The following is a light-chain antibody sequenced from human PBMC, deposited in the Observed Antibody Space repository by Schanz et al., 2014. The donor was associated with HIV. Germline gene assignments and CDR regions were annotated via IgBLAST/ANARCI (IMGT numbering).Light chain of an antibody. Sequence: QSVLTQPPSVSAAPGQKVTISCSGSTSNIANNLVSWFQQVPGAAPKLLIYDNDKRPSGIPDRFSGSKSGTSATLDITGLQTGDEADYYCATWDATVSAVLFGGGTKLTVL. CDR3: ATWDATVSAVL. V-gene: IGLV1-51*01. CDR2: DND. J-gene: IGLJ2*01. CDR1: TSNIANNL.